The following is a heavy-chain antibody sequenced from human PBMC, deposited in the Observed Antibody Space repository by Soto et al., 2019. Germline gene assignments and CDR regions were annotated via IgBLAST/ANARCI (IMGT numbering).Heavy chain of an antibody. J-gene: IGHJ3*02. V-gene: IGHV3-7*01. CDR2: IKQDGSEK. CDR3: ARADYSDAFDI. CDR1: GFTFSSYW. D-gene: IGHD3-9*01. Sequence: EVQLVESGGGLVQPGGSLRLSCAASGFTFSSYWMSWVRQAPGKGVEWVANIKQDGSEKYYVDSVKGRFTISRDNAKNSLYLQMISLRAEDTAVYYCARADYSDAFDIWGQGTMVTVSS.